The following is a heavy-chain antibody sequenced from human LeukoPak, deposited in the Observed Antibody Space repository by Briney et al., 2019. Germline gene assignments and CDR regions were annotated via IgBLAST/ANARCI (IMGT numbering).Heavy chain of an antibody. V-gene: IGHV3-48*03. CDR3: ATASGSWYRYYFDS. CDR1: GLTFSSYE. Sequence: PGGSLRLSCAASGLTFSSYEMNWVRQAPGKGLEWISYISSASNMIYYAESVKGRFTISRDNAKNSLYLQMNSLRAEDTAVYYCATASGSWYRYYFDSWGQGTLVIVSS. CDR2: ISSASNMI. D-gene: IGHD6-13*01. J-gene: IGHJ4*02.